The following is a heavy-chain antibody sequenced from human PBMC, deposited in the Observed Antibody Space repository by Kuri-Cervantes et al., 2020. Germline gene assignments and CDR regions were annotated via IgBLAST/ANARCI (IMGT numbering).Heavy chain of an antibody. Sequence: GESLKISCAASGFTFSSYAMHWVRQAPGKGLEWVAVISYDGSNKYYADSVKGRFTISRDNSKNTLYLQMNSLRAEDTAVYYCARGRGYYYGSGSYCIFDYWGQGTLVTVSS. CDR1: GFTFSSYA. D-gene: IGHD3-10*01. CDR2: ISYDGSNK. V-gene: IGHV3-30-3*01. J-gene: IGHJ4*02. CDR3: ARGRGYYYGSGSYCIFDY.